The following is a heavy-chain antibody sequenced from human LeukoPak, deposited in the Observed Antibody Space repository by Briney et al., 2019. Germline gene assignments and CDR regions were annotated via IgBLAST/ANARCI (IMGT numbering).Heavy chain of an antibody. D-gene: IGHD6-13*01. J-gene: IGHJ4*02. V-gene: IGHV3-23*01. CDR1: GFTFSSYA. CDR3: AKTGTPWYYFDY. CDR2: ISGSGGST. Sequence: GGSLRLSCAASGFTFSSYAMSWVRLAPGKGLEWVSAISGSGGSTYYADSVKGRFTISRDNSKNTLYLQMNSLRAEDTAVYYCAKTGTPWYYFDYWGQGTLVTVSS.